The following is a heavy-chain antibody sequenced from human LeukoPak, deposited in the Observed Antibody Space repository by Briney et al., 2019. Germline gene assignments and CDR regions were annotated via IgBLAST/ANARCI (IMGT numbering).Heavy chain of an antibody. V-gene: IGHV3-33*03. CDR1: GFTFSRYG. CDR3: ASGDTTGYSGDAFNI. D-gene: IGHD3-22*01. Sequence: PGGSLRLSCVASGFTFSRYGMHWVRQAPGKGLEWVAIIWYDGGNKYYADSVKGRFTISRDTSKNTLYLQMDSLRAEDTAVYYCASGDTTGYSGDAFNIWGQGTMVTVSS. CDR2: IWYDGGNK. J-gene: IGHJ3*02.